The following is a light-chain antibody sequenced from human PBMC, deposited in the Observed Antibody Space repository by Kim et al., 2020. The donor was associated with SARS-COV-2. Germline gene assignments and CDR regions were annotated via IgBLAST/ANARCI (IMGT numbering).Light chain of an antibody. CDR2: DVS. CDR1: SGDIGYKNY. CDR3: SSFTSSGTYV. J-gene: IGLJ3*02. Sequence: QSALTQPASVSGSPGQSITISCTGTSGDIGYKNYVSWYQHHPGKVPKLLIYDVSKRPSGLSNRFSGSKSGNTASLTISRLQADDESDYYCSSFTSSGTYVFGGGTQLTVL. V-gene: IGLV2-14*03.